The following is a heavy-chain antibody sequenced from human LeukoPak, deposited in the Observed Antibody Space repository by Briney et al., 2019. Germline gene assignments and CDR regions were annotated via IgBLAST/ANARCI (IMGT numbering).Heavy chain of an antibody. D-gene: IGHD3-22*01. V-gene: IGHV3-23*01. Sequence: PGGSLKLSCEASGFTFSSYAMSWVRQAPGKGLEWVSAIIGSGGITYYADSVKGRFTISRDNSKNTLYLQMNSLRAEDTAVYYCAKVLDYDSSGYYLDYWGQGPLVTVSS. J-gene: IGHJ4*02. CDR2: IIGSGGIT. CDR1: GFTFSSYA. CDR3: AKVLDYDSSGYYLDY.